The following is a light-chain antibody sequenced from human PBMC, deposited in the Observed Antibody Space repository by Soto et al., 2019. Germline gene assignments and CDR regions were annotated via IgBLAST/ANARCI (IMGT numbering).Light chain of an antibody. V-gene: IGLV6-57*04. CDR1: SGSSATNF. CDR2: EDN. CDR3: QSYDSSNLRV. Sequence: NFMLTQQHSVSESPGKTVTISCTRSSGSSATNFVQWYQQRPGSAPTTVIYEDNQGPSGVPDRFSGSIDSSSNSASLTISGLKTEDEADYYCQSYDSSNLRVFGGGTKLTVL. J-gene: IGLJ2*01.